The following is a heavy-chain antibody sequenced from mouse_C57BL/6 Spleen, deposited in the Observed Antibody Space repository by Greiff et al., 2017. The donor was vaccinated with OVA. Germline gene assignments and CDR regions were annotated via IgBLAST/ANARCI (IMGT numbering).Heavy chain of an antibody. D-gene: IGHD1-1*01. CDR1: GYSITSGYY. CDR3: ARARYYGSSYYAMDY. Sequence: EVKLQESGPGLVKPSQSLSLTCSVTGYSITSGYYWNWIRQFPGNKLEWMGYISYDGSNNYNPSLKNRISITRDTSKNQFFLKLNSVTTEDTATYYCARARYYGSSYYAMDYWGQGTSVTVSS. J-gene: IGHJ4*01. CDR2: ISYDGSN. V-gene: IGHV3-6*01.